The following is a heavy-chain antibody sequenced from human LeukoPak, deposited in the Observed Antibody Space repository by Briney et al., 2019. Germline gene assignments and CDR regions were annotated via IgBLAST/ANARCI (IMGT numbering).Heavy chain of an antibody. CDR2: IKHGGSEK. CDR1: GFTFSNYW. V-gene: IGHV3-7*01. Sequence: PGGSLRLSXAASGFTFSNYWMSWVRQPPGKGLEWVANIKHGGSEKYCVDSVEGRFTISRDNAKNSLHLQMNSLRAEDTAVYYCARLGTAEGTLEDYWGQGTLVTVSS. J-gene: IGHJ4*02. CDR3: ARLGTAEGTLEDY. D-gene: IGHD6-13*01.